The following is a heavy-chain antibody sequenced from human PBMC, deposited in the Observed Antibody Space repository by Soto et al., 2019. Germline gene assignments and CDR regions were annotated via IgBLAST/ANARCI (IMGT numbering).Heavy chain of an antibody. J-gene: IGHJ3*02. D-gene: IGHD2-21*02. V-gene: IGHV3-21*01. CDR2: ISSSSSYI. CDR1: GFTFSSYS. Sequence: EVQLVESGGGLVKPGGSLRLSCAASGFTFSSYSMNWVRQAPGKGLEWVSSISSSSSYIYYADSAKGRFTISRDNAKNSLYLQMNSLRAEDTAVYYCARDAPTVVVTKNAFDIWGQGTMVTVSS. CDR3: ARDAPTVVVTKNAFDI.